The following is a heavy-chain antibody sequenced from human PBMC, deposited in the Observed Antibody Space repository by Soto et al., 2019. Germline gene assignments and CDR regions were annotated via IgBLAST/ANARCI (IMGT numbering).Heavy chain of an antibody. CDR1: GFTFSSYG. CDR3: ARDSDTGMEELHY. CDR2: IWYDGSNK. V-gene: IGHV3-33*01. J-gene: IGHJ4*02. D-gene: IGHD5-18*01. Sequence: QVQLVESGGGVVQPGRSLRLSCAASGFTFSSYGMHWVRQAPGKGLEWVAVIWYDGSNKYYVDSVKGRFTISRDNSKNTLYLQMNSLRAEDTAVYYCARDSDTGMEELHYWGQGTLVTVSS.